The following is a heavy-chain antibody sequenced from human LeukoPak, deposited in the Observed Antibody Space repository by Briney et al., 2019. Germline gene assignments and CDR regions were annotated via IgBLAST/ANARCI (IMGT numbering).Heavy chain of an antibody. V-gene: IGHV3-53*01. Sequence: GGSLRLSCAASGFTVSNNYMSWVRQAPGKGLEWVSVIYRGGSTYYADSVKGRSIMSRDNSKNTVYLQMDSLRAEDTAVYYCARDRGAAAGNWGQGTLVTVSS. J-gene: IGHJ4*02. D-gene: IGHD6-13*01. CDR3: ARDRGAAAGN. CDR1: GFTVSNNY. CDR2: IYRGGST.